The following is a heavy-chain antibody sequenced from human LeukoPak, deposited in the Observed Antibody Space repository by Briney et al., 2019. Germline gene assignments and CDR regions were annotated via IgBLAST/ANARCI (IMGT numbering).Heavy chain of an antibody. D-gene: IGHD3-3*01. Sequence: ASVKVSCKASGYTFTGYYMHWVRQAPGLGLEWMGWINPNSGGTNYAQKFQGRVTMTRDTSISTAYMELSRLRSDDTAVYYCARDSLGITIFGVVIPLYYMDVWGKGTTVTVSS. CDR3: ARDSLGITIFGVVIPLYYMDV. J-gene: IGHJ6*03. CDR1: GYTFTGYY. V-gene: IGHV1-2*02. CDR2: INPNSGGT.